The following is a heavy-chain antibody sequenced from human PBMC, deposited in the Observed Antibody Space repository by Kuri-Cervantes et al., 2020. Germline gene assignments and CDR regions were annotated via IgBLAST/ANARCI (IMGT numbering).Heavy chain of an antibody. V-gene: IGHV3-30*19. Sequence: GESLKISCAASGFTFSSYGMHWVRQAPGKGLKWVAVISYDGSNKYYADSVKGRFTISRDNSKNTLYLQMNSLRAEDTAVYYCARGGMDVWGQGTTVTVSS. CDR3: ARGGMDV. CDR2: ISYDGSNK. J-gene: IGHJ6*02. CDR1: GFTFSSYG.